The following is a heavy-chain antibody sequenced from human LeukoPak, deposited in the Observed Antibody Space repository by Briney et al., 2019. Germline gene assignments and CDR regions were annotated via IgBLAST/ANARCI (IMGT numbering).Heavy chain of an antibody. J-gene: IGHJ4*02. CDR1: GFTFSDYW. CDR2: INTDGTST. V-gene: IGHV3-74*01. D-gene: IGHD3-10*01. CDR3: ASKGKYGSGSYSDY. Sequence: GGSLRLSCAASGFTFSDYWIHWVRQAPGKGLVWVSRINTDGTSTTYADSVRGRFTISRDNAKNSLYLQMNSLRVEDTAVYYCASKGKYGSGSYSDYWGQGTLVTVSS.